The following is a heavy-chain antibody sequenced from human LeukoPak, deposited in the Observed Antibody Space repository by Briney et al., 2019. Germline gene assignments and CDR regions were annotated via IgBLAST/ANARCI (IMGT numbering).Heavy chain of an antibody. CDR2: IYSGGAI. V-gene: IGHV3-53*01. CDR3: ARRPGN. CDR1: GPRIIKK. J-gene: IGHJ4*02. D-gene: IGHD1-14*01. Sequence: GGSLRLSCVDPGGPRIIKKKRWVRRAPGKGLEWVSLIYSGGAIRYADSVKGRFTISRDSSKNTLFLQMNDLTVEDTARYYCARRPGNWGQGILVTVSS.